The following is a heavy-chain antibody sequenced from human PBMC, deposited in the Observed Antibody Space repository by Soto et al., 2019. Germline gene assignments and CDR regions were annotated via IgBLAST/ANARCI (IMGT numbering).Heavy chain of an antibody. CDR3: ARRSYCSSTSCDKFFDY. Sequence: GGSLRLSCAASGFIFSNYGMNWVRQAPGKGLEWVSGISESGGSTYYADSVKGRFTLSRDNSKNTLYLQVDSLRPDDTAVYYCARRSYCSSTSCDKFFDYWGQGTLVTVSS. J-gene: IGHJ4*02. CDR2: ISESGGST. D-gene: IGHD2-2*02. V-gene: IGHV3-23*01. CDR1: GFIFSNYG.